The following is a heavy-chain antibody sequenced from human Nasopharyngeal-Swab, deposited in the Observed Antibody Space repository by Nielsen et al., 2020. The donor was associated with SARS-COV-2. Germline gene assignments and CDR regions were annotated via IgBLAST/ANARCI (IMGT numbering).Heavy chain of an antibody. CDR2: ISVDGNIQ. D-gene: IGHD1-26*01. V-gene: IGHV3-30-3*01. CDR3: ARGALSGITYAEYFQS. CDR1: GFTFTNYI. Sequence: GGSLRLSCAASGFTFTNYIMHWVRQTPGKGLEWVAVISVDGNIQFYADFAKGRFTISRANPQNTLFLQMNSLTSEDTAVYHCARGALSGITYAEYFQSWGQGTLVSVSS. J-gene: IGHJ1*01.